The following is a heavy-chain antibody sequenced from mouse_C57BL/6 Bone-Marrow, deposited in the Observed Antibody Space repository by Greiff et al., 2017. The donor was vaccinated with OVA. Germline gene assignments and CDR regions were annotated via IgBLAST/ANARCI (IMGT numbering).Heavy chain of an antibody. CDR1: GFNIKDDY. Sequence: VQLKQSGAELVRPGASVKLSCTASGFNIKDDYMHWVKQRPEQGLEWIGWIDPENGDTEYASKFQGKATITAETSSNTAYLQLSSLTSEDTAVYYCTTWGWDSWYFDVWGTGTTVTVSS. D-gene: IGHD4-1*01. J-gene: IGHJ1*03. CDR3: TTWGWDSWYFDV. V-gene: IGHV14-4*01. CDR2: IDPENGDT.